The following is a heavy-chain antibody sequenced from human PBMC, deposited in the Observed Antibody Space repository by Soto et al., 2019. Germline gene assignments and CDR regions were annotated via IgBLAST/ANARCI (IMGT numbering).Heavy chain of an antibody. CDR1: GFTVSSYA. D-gene: IGHD2-15*01. J-gene: IGHJ4*02. CDR2: ISGSGGST. CDR3: ARDLGGWPDY. V-gene: IGHV3-23*01. Sequence: GSLRLSCAASGFTVSSYAMSWVRQAPGKGLEWVSAISGSGGSTYYADFVKGRVTITRDTSASTAYMELSSLRSEDTAVYYCARDLGGWPDYWGQGTLVTVSS.